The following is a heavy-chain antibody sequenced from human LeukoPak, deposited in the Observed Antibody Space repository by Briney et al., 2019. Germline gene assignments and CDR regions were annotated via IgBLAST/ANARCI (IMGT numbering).Heavy chain of an antibody. D-gene: IGHD2-15*01. CDR2: IWYDGSNK. Sequence: GRSLRLSCAASGFTFSSYGMHWVRQAPGKGLEWVAVIWYDGSNKYYADSVKGRFTISRDNSKNTLYLPMNSLRAEDTAVYYCARAGYCSGGSCYIPFDYWGQGTLVTVSS. CDR3: ARAGYCSGGSCYIPFDY. V-gene: IGHV3-33*01. CDR1: GFTFSSYG. J-gene: IGHJ4*02.